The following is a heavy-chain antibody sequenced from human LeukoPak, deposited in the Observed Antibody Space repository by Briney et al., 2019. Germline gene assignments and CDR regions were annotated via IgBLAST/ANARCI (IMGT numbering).Heavy chain of an antibody. V-gene: IGHV3-23*01. J-gene: IGHJ3*01. CDR2: ISGSGGTT. CDR3: AIGERFIDAFEF. Sequence: GGSLRLSCEASGFTFSHFVMSWVRQAPGKGLEWVSGISGSGGTTYYADSVTGPFTISRDNSKKTPYLQMNRLRAEDTAVYYCAIGERFIDAFEFWGQGSVATVSP. CDR1: GFTFSHFV.